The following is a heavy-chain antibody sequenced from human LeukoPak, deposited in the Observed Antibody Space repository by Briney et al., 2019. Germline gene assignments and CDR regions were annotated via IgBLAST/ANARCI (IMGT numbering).Heavy chain of an antibody. D-gene: IGHD6-6*01. CDR1: GFTFSSYA. J-gene: IGHJ4*02. V-gene: IGHV3-64D*09. Sequence: GGSLRLSCSASGFTFSSYAMRWVRQAPGKGLEYVSGISGNGGSTNYEDSVKGRFTISRDNSKNTLYLQMSSLRAEDTAVFYCVRGHSSSSNYFDYWGQGSLVTVSS. CDR2: ISGNGGST. CDR3: VRGHSSSSNYFDY.